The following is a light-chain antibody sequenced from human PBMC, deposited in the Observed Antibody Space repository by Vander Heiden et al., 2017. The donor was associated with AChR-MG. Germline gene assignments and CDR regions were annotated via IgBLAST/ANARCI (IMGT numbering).Light chain of an antibody. J-gene: IGLJ3*02. V-gene: IGLV2-14*03. CDR1: SSDVGGYNY. Sequence: QSALTQPASVSGSPGQSITISCPGTSSDVGGYNYVSWYQQHPGKAPKLMIYDVSNRPSGVSNRFSGSKSGNTASLTISGLQAEDEAGYYCSSYTSSSTRVFGGGTKLTVL. CDR3: SSYTSSSTRV. CDR2: DVS.